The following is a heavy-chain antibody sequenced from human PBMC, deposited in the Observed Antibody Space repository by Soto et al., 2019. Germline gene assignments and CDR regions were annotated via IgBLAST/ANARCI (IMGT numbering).Heavy chain of an antibody. J-gene: IGHJ6*02. V-gene: IGHV1-69*06. CDR3: ARAPTTMIVGWYGMDV. Sequence: QVQLVQSGAEVKKPGSSVKVSCKASGGIFNSYAISWVRQAPGQGLEWMGGIIPIFGTANYAQKFQGRVTITADKSTSTAYMEVSSLRSEDTAVYYCARAPTTMIVGWYGMDVWGRGTTVTVSS. CDR1: GGIFNSYA. D-gene: IGHD3-22*01. CDR2: IIPIFGTA.